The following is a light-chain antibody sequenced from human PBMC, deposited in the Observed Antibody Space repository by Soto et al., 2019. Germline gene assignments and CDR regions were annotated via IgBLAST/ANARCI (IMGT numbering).Light chain of an antibody. CDR2: DAS. CDR3: QQYNIYPWT. V-gene: IGKV1-5*01. J-gene: IGKJ1*01. CDR1: QSISSW. Sequence: DIQMTQSPSTLSASVGDRVTITCRASQSISSWLAWYQQKPGKAPKLLIYDASNLESGVPSRFSGSGSGTEFTLTISSLQPDDIATYYCQQYNIYPWTFGQGTKVEIK.